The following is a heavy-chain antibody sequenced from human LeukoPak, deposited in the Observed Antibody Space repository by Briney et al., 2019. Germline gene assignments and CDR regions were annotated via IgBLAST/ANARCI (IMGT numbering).Heavy chain of an antibody. V-gene: IGHV4-39*01. Sequence: SETLSLTCTVSGGSISSSGYYWGWIRQPPGKGLEWIGSIYYSGSTYSNPSLKSRVTISVDTSKNQFSLKLSSVTAADTAVYYCARTRNTITMVRGVMGYWGQGTLVTVSS. CDR2: IYYSGST. CDR3: ARTRNTITMVRGVMGY. CDR1: GGSISSSGYY. D-gene: IGHD3-10*01. J-gene: IGHJ4*02.